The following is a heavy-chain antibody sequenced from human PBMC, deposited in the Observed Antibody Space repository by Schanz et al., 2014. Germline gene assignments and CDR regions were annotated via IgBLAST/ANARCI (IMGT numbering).Heavy chain of an antibody. CDR3: TRGGYSYALSAFDI. CDR2: ITAYNGDT. Sequence: QIRLVQSGTELKKPGASVKLSCKASGYSFINYGISWVRQAPGQGLEWMGWITAYNGDTNYALKLQGRVTMTTDTSTGTAYMELRSLRSDDTALYYCTRGGYSYALSAFDIWGQGTMVTVSS. V-gene: IGHV1-18*01. CDR1: GYSFINYG. D-gene: IGHD5-18*01. J-gene: IGHJ3*02.